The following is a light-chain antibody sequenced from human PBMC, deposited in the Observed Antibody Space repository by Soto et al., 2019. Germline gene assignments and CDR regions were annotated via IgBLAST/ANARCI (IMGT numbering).Light chain of an antibody. CDR2: GTS. Sequence: TQSPSTLSASVGDRVTITCRASQSVNSDYLAWYQQRPGLAPRLLIYGTSNRATGIPDRFSGSGSGTDFTLTINTLEPEDFAVYYCQRYGSSPLYAFGQGTKLEIK. J-gene: IGKJ2*01. CDR1: QSVNSDY. V-gene: IGKV3-20*01. CDR3: QRYGSSPLYA.